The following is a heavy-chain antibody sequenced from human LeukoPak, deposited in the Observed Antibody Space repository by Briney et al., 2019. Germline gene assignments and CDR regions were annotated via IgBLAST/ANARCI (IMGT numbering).Heavy chain of an antibody. Sequence: GGSLRLSCAASGFTFSSYWMHWVRHAPGKGLVWVSRIESDGSSTSYADSVKGRFTISRDNAKNTLYLQMNSLRAEDTAVYYCARACSSTSCYTVGAFDYWGQGTLVTVSS. CDR2: IESDGSST. CDR3: ARACSSTSCYTVGAFDY. V-gene: IGHV3-74*01. J-gene: IGHJ4*02. CDR1: GFTFSSYW. D-gene: IGHD2-2*02.